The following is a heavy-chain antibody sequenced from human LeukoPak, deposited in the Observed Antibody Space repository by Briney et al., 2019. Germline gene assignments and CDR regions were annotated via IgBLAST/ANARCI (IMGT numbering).Heavy chain of an antibody. V-gene: IGHV1-69*02. CDR3: ARGPYCSSTSCYTLRGTEFDY. J-gene: IGHJ4*02. D-gene: IGHD2-2*02. CDR1: GGTFSSYT. Sequence: EASVKVSCKASGGTFSSYTISWVRQAPGQALEWMGRIIPILGIANYAQKFQGRVTITADKSTSTAYMELSSLRSEDTAVYYCARGPYCSSTSCYTLRGTEFDYWGQGTLVTVSS. CDR2: IIPILGIA.